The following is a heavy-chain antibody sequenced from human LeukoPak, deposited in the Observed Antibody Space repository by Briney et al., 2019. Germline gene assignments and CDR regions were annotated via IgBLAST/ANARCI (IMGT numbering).Heavy chain of an antibody. D-gene: IGHD3-10*01. CDR2: INHSGST. V-gene: IGHV4-34*01. J-gene: IGHJ6*03. CDR3: ARGCPYGSGSYYWSYYYYYMDV. Sequence: PSETLSLTCAVYGGSFSGYYWSWIRQPPGKGLEWIGEINHSGSTNYNPSLKSRVTISVDTSKNQFSLKLSSVTAADTAVYYCARGCPYGSGSYYWSYYYYYMDVWGEGTTVTVSS. CDR1: GGSFSGYY.